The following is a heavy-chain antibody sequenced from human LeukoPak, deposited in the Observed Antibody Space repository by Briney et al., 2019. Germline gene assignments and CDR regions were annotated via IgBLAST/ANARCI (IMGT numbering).Heavy chain of an antibody. V-gene: IGHV3-23*01. CDR1: GFTFNNYW. Sequence: GGSLRLSCVASGFTFNNYWMHWLRQAPGKGLEWVSAISGSGGSTYYADSVKGRFTISRDNSKNTLYLQMNSLRAEDTAVYYCAKSLRWGFDYWGQGTLVTVSS. J-gene: IGHJ4*02. D-gene: IGHD4-23*01. CDR3: AKSLRWGFDY. CDR2: ISGSGGST.